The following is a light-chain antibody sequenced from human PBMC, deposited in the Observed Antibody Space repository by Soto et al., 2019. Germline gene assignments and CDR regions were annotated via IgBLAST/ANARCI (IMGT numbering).Light chain of an antibody. V-gene: IGKV3-20*01. CDR3: QLCSSSPTT. J-gene: IGKJ1*01. CDR1: QSVSNNY. Sequence: EIVLKISLGTLSLKTGERATLSCRASQSVSNNYVAWSPQKPGQAPGLLIYGASTRATGIPARFSGSGSGTVFTLTISSLEPECFTVLYCQLCSSSPTTFGQRT. CDR2: GAS.